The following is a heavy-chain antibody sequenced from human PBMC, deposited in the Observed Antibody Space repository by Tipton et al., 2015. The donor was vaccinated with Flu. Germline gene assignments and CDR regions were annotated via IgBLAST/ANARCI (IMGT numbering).Heavy chain of an antibody. CDR3: ARRGLAGSSSWYVDWFDP. Sequence: GSLRLSCAASGFTFSSYWMSWVRQAPGKGLEWVANIKQDGSEKYYVDSVKGRFTISRDNAKNSLYLQMNSLRAEDTAVYYCARRGLAGSSSWYVDWFDPWGQGTLGTVSS. J-gene: IGHJ5*02. CDR2: IKQDGSEK. D-gene: IGHD6-13*01. CDR1: GFTFSSYW. V-gene: IGHV3-7*01.